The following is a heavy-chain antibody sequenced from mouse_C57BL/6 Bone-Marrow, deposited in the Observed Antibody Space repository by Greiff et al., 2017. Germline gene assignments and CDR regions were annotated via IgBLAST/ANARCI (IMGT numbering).Heavy chain of an antibody. D-gene: IGHD1-1*01. CDR2: IDPSDSYT. V-gene: IGHV1-69*01. CDR3: ARGPYYGSSPFYFDY. J-gene: IGHJ2*01. Sequence: QVQLQQPGAELVMPGASVKLSCKASGYTFTSYWMHWVKQRPGQGLEWIGEIDPSDSYTNYNQKFKGKSTLTVDKSSSTAYMQLSSLTSEDSAVYYCARGPYYGSSPFYFDYWGQGTTLTVSS. CDR1: GYTFTSYW.